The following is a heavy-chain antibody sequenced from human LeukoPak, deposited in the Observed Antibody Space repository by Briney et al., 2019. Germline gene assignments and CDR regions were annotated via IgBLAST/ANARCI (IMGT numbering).Heavy chain of an antibody. Sequence: PSETLSLTCTVSGGSISSGGYYWGWIRQHPGKGLEWIGYIYYSGSTYYNPSLKSRVTISVDTSKNQFSLKLSSVTAADTAVYYCARRRVGAIDYWGQGTLVTVSS. CDR3: ARRRVGAIDY. CDR1: GGSISSGGYY. CDR2: IYYSGST. V-gene: IGHV4-31*03. D-gene: IGHD1-26*01. J-gene: IGHJ4*02.